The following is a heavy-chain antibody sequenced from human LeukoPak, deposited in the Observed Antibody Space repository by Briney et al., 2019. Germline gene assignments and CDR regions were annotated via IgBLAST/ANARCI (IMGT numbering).Heavy chain of an antibody. CDR2: IRGSGVST. CDR3: AKALIVGATIGAFDI. V-gene: IGHV3-23*01. D-gene: IGHD1-26*01. CDR1: GFTFSSYA. Sequence: GGSLRLSCAASGFTFSSYAMSWVRQAPGKGLEWVSAIRGSGVSTYYADSVKGRFTISRDNSKNTLYLQMNSLRAEDTAVYYCAKALIVGATIGAFDIWGQGTMVTVSS. J-gene: IGHJ3*02.